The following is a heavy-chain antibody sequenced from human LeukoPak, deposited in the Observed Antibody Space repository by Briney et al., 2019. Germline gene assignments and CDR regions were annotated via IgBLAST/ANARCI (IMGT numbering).Heavy chain of an antibody. CDR3: ARAKRNGFDI. J-gene: IGHJ3*02. CDR2: ISSSSSYK. V-gene: IGHV3-21*01. CDR1: GFTFSSYT. Sequence: GGSLRLSCAASGFTFSSYTMNWVRQAPGKGLEWVSSISSSSSYKYYADSVKGRSTISRDNAKNSLYLQMNSLRAEDTAVYYCARAKRNGFDIWGQGTMVTVSS.